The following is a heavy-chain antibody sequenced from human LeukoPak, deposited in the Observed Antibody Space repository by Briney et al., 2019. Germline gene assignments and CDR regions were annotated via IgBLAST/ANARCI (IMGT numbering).Heavy chain of an antibody. Sequence: TSETLSLTCAVSGYSISSGYYWGWIRQPPGKGLEWIGSIYRSGSTYYNPSLKSRVTISVDTSKNQFSLKLSSVTAADTAVYYCARPSSDYYDSSGYSLWAFDIWGQGTMVTVSS. V-gene: IGHV4-38-2*01. D-gene: IGHD3-22*01. CDR1: GYSISSGYY. J-gene: IGHJ3*02. CDR2: IYRSGST. CDR3: ARPSSDYYDSSGYSLWAFDI.